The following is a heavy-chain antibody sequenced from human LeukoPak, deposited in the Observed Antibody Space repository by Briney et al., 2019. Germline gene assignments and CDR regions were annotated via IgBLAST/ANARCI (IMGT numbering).Heavy chain of an antibody. CDR3: ARVKVGARDKYLDY. V-gene: IGHV1-46*01. J-gene: IGHJ4*02. Sequence: ASVTVSCKASGYTFTSYYIHWVRQAPGQGLEWMGMITPSGGSRSYAQKFQGRVTMTRDTATSTVYMELSSLRSEDTAVYYCARVKVGARDKYLDYWGQGTQVTVAS. D-gene: IGHD1-26*01. CDR1: GYTFTSYY. CDR2: ITPSGGSR.